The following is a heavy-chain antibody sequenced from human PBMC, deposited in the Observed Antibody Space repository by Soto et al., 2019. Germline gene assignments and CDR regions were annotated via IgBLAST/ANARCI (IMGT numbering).Heavy chain of an antibody. CDR1: GGSISSGGYY. CDR2: IYYSGST. D-gene: IGHD3-3*01. V-gene: IGHV4-31*03. J-gene: IGHJ6*02. CDR3: AREDPVKIFGSYGMDV. Sequence: QVQLQESGPGLVKPSQTLSLTCTVSGGSISSGGYYWSWIPQHPGKGLELIKNIYYSGSTYYNPSLKSRVTSSVDTSKNQFYLKLSSVSAADTAVYYCAREDPVKIFGSYGMDVWVQGTTVTVSS.